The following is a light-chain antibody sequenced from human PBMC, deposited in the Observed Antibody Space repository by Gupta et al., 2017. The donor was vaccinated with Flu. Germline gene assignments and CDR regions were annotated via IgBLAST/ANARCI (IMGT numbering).Light chain of an antibody. CDR3: NSRDSSGNNWV. J-gene: IGLJ3*02. V-gene: IGLV3-19*01. Sequence: SSELTQDPAVSVALGQTVRITCQGDSLRSYYASWYQQKPGQAPVLVMYGNKNRPSGIPDRFSGSSSGNTASFTTTGAQAEDEADYYCNSRDSSGNNWVFGGGTKLTVL. CDR2: GNK. CDR1: SLRSYY.